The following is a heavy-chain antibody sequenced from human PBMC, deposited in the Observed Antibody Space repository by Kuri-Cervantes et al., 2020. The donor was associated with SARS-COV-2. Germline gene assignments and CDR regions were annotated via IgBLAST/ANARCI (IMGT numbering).Heavy chain of an antibody. V-gene: IGHV5-51*01. J-gene: IGHJ4*02. Sequence: GGSLRLSCKCSGDSFTSYWIGWVRQMPGKGLEWMGIIYPGDSDTRYSPSFQGQVTISADKSISTAYLQWSSLKASDTAMYYCARQSADCSSTSCYIDYWGQGTLVTVSS. CDR3: ARQSADCSSTSCYIDY. CDR1: GDSFTSYW. CDR2: IYPGDSDT. D-gene: IGHD2-2*02.